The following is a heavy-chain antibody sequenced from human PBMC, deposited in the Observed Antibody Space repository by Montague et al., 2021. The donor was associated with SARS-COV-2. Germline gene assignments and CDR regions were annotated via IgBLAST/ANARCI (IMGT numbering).Heavy chain of an antibody. CDR1: GDSISTSY. D-gene: IGHD2/OR15-2a*01. J-gene: IGHJ6*02. CDR3: ERAGRRYPSTPHLYDYKGMDL. Sequence: SETLSLTCTVSGDSISTSYRAWIWQPPGKGLEWIGNVYYSGRSSYNSSLKSRVTITVYTDKNQNSLNLRSVTATDTDAYFCERAGRRYPSTPHLYDYKGMDLWGQGTTVTVSS. CDR2: VYYSGRS. V-gene: IGHV4-59*08.